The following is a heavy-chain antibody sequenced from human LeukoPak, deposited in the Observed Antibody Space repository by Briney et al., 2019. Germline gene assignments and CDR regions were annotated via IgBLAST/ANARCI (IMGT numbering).Heavy chain of an antibody. J-gene: IGHJ4*02. D-gene: IGHD6-19*01. CDR2: INPSGGST. CDR3: VLLQWNSRVWYWPAWFPVDY. V-gene: IGHV1-46*01. Sequence: ASVKNFCNEASDTSISNYLIGWLRAPGQGLEWMGIINPSGGSTDYAQKFQGRVTMTTDTSTSTAYMELRSLRTDDTAVYDCVLLQWNSRVWYWPAWFPVDYWGQGTLVTVSS. CDR1: SDTSISNY.